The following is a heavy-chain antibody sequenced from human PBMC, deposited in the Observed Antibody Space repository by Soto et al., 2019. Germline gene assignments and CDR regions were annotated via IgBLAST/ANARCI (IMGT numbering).Heavy chain of an antibody. V-gene: IGHV4-59*02. CDR1: GGSASSYY. CDR2: TYDSGST. J-gene: IGHJ6*02. Sequence: PSETLSLTCTVSGGSASSYYWSWIRQPPGKGLEWIGNTYDSGSTNYNPSLKSRVTLSVDTSKNQFSLKLSSVTAADTAVYYCARDGRAWNSATGYYYFGLDVWGQGTTVTVSS. D-gene: IGHD1-1*01. CDR3: ARDGRAWNSATGYYYFGLDV.